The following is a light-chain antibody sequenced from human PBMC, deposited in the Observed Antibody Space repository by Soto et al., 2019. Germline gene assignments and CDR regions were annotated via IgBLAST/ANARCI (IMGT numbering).Light chain of an antibody. V-gene: IGLV2-14*03. CDR2: DVS. Sequence: QSVLTHPAYGSGSPGKSITISCTGTSSDIGGYNYVSWYQQHPGKGPKLMIYDVSSRPSGVSHRFSGSKSGDTASLTISGLQAEDEADYYCSSYTSSSTVVFGGGTKVTVL. J-gene: IGLJ2*01. CDR3: SSYTSSSTVV. CDR1: SSDIGGYNY.